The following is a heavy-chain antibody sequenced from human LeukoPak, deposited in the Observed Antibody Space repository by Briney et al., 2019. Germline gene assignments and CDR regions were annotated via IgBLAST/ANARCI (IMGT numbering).Heavy chain of an antibody. Sequence: SVKVSCKASGGTFSSYAISWVRQAPGQGLEWMGGIIPIFDTANYAQKFQGRVTITADESTSTAYMELSSLRSEDTAVYYCARGKLSGYCSGGSCYQGNFDYWGQGTLVTVSS. D-gene: IGHD2-15*01. J-gene: IGHJ4*02. CDR1: GGTFSSYA. CDR2: IIPIFDTA. V-gene: IGHV1-69*13. CDR3: ARGKLSGYCSGGSCYQGNFDY.